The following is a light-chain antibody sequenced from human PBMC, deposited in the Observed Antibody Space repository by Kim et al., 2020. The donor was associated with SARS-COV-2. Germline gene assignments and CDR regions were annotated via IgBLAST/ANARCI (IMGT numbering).Light chain of an antibody. J-gene: IGKJ4*01. V-gene: IGKV3-11*01. CDR2: DTS. CDR3: QQWNSWPPAVT. Sequence: SPGDRATLSCRASQNIDTYLAWYQQRPGQAPRLLVYDTSNRATGVPDRFSGSGSGTDFTLTISSLEPEDFSIYYCQQWNSWPPAVTFGGGTKLEIK. CDR1: QNIDTY.